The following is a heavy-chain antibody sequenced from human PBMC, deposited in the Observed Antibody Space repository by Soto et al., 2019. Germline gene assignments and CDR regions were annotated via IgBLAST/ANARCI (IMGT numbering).Heavy chain of an antibody. Sequence: SETLSLTCTVSGGSISSGGHYWSWIRHPPGKGLEWIGYIYYSGSTNYNPSLKSRVTISVDTSKNQFSLKLSSVTAADTAVYYCARHAIPALGATYAIDIWGQGTMVTVSS. CDR2: IYYSGST. CDR3: ARHAIPALGATYAIDI. V-gene: IGHV4-61*08. CDR1: GGSISSGGHY. D-gene: IGHD1-26*01. J-gene: IGHJ3*02.